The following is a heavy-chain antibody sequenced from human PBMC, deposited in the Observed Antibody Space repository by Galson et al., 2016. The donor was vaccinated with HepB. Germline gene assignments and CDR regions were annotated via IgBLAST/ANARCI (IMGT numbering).Heavy chain of an antibody. Sequence: SVKVSCKASGGSFTSHALNWVRQAPGQGLEWMGRIIPLFGTPDYAQKFQGRVTITADKSTSTAYLKLNNLRSDGTAFYYCARDHAGTTRAFVYWGQGTLVTVSS. CDR2: IIPLFGTP. CDR3: ARDHAGTTRAFVY. D-gene: IGHD1-1*01. J-gene: IGHJ4*02. V-gene: IGHV1-69*06. CDR1: GGSFTSHA.